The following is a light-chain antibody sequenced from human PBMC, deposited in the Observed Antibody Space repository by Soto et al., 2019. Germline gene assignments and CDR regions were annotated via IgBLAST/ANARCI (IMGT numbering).Light chain of an antibody. Sequence: QSALTQPASVSGSPGQSITISCTGTSSDVGGYNYVSWYQQHPGKAPKLMIYDVSNRPSGVSNRFSGSKSGNTASLTISGLQAEGEADYYCSSYTSSSTLAFGTGTKVTVL. J-gene: IGLJ1*01. CDR1: SSDVGGYNY. CDR3: SSYTSSSTLA. CDR2: DVS. V-gene: IGLV2-14*01.